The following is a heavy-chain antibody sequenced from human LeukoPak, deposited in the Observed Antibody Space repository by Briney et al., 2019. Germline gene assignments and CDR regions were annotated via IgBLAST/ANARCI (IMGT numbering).Heavy chain of an antibody. V-gene: IGHV4-31*03. CDR2: IYHSGST. Sequence: SQTLSLTCTVSGGSLSSGGDYWSWIRQHPGKGLEWIGYIYHSGSTYYNPSLKSRVIMSADTSKNQFSLKLSSVTAADTAVYYCARRGYSFDAFDIWGQGTMVTVSS. CDR1: GGSLSSGGDY. CDR3: ARRGYSFDAFDI. J-gene: IGHJ3*02. D-gene: IGHD5-18*01.